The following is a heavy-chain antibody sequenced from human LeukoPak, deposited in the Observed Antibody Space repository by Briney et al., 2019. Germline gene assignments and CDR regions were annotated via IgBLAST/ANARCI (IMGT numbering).Heavy chain of an antibody. V-gene: IGHV4-59*08. CDR3: AVFYYGGNYDDY. CDR2: IYYSGST. CDR1: GGSISSYY. J-gene: IGHJ4*02. Sequence: SETLSLTCTVSGGSISSYYWSWIRQPPGKGLEWIGYIYYSGSTNYNPSLKSRVTISVDTSKNQFPLKLSSVTAADTAVYYCAVFYYGGNYDDYWGQGTLVTVSS. D-gene: IGHD4-17*01.